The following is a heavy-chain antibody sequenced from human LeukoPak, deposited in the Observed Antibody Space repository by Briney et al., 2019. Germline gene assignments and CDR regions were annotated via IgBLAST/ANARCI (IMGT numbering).Heavy chain of an antibody. CDR1: GFTFSSYW. V-gene: IGHV3-7*01. D-gene: IGHD2-2*01. CDR3: AKDRGRYCSSTSCLIQH. J-gene: IGHJ1*01. CDR2: INHNGNVN. Sequence: GGSLRLSCAASGFTFSSYWMNWARQAPGKGLEWVASINHNGNVNYYVDSVKGRFTISRDNSKNTLYLQMNSLRAEDTAVYYCAKDRGRYCSSTSCLIQHWGQGTLVTVSS.